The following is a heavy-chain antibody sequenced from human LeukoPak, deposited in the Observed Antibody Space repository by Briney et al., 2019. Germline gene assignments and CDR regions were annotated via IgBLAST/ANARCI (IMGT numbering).Heavy chain of an antibody. CDR2: INPNSGGT. D-gene: IGHD1-20*01. Sequence: GASVKVSCKASGYTFTGYYMHWVRQAPGQGLEWMGWINPNSGGTNYAQKFQGRVTMTRDTSISTAYMELSRLRFDDTAVYYCARGGLTGTTSYHWFDPWGQGTLVTVSS. V-gene: IGHV1-2*02. J-gene: IGHJ5*02. CDR1: GYTFTGYY. CDR3: ARGGLTGTTSYHWFDP.